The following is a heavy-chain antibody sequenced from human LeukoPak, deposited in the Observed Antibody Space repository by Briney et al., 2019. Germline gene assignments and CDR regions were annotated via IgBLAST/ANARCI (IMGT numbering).Heavy chain of an antibody. CDR3: AKAALSYDFWSGCCDY. CDR1: GFTFDDYA. V-gene: IGHV3-9*01. D-gene: IGHD3-3*01. CDR2: ISWNSGSI. J-gene: IGHJ4*02. Sequence: PGGSLRLSCAASGFTFDDYAMHWVRQAPGKGLEWVSGISWNSGSIGYADSVKGRFTISRDNAKNSLYLQMNSLRAEDTALYYCAKAALSYDFWSGCCDYWGQGTLVTVSS.